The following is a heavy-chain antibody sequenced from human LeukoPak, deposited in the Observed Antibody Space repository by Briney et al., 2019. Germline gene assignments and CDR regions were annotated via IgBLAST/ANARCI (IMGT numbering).Heavy chain of an antibody. D-gene: IGHD2-2*01. Sequence: GGSLRLSCTASGFYFDTYSMNWVRQAPGKGREWVSSMNSGSHYKEYAHSVKGRFIISRDKAKNSLYLQMNSLRAEDTAVYYCVRSTSPPQFDYWGQGILVSVSS. J-gene: IGHJ4*02. CDR3: VRSTSPPQFDY. CDR1: GFYFDTYS. V-gene: IGHV3-21*01. CDR2: MNSGSHYK.